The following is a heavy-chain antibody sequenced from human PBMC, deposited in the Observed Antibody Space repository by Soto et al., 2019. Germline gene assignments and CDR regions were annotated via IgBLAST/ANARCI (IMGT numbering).Heavy chain of an antibody. Sequence: QVQLVESGGGVVQPGRSLRLSCAASGFTFSSYGMHWVRQAPGKGLEWVAVISYDGSNKYYADSVKGRFTISRDNSKNTLYLQMNSLRAEDTAVYYCAKDRYDSSGYSTWYDPWGQGTLVTVSS. CDR1: GFTFSSYG. CDR2: ISYDGSNK. CDR3: AKDRYDSSGYSTWYDP. J-gene: IGHJ5*02. V-gene: IGHV3-30*18. D-gene: IGHD3-22*01.